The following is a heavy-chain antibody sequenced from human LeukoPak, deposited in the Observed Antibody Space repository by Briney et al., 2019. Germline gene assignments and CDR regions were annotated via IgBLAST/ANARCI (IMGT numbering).Heavy chain of an antibody. CDR2: ISWNSGSI. V-gene: IGHV3-9*03. D-gene: IGHD3-3*01. CDR3: AEGEKWNYDFWSGYYIQGYFDY. CDR1: GFTFDDYA. J-gene: IGHJ4*02. Sequence: GRSLRLSCAASGFTFDDYAMHWVRQAPGKGLEWVSGISWNSGSIGYADSVKGRFTISRDNAKNSLYLQMNSLRAEDMALYYCAEGEKWNYDFWSGYYIQGYFDYWGQGTLVTVSS.